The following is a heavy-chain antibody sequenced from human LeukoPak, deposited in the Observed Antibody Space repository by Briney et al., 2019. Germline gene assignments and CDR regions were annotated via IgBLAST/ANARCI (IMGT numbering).Heavy chain of an antibody. CDR1: GYTFTSYY. V-gene: IGHV1-46*01. CDR3: ARGYCSGGTCYLVENWLDP. D-gene: IGHD2-15*01. CDR2: ITPSGGST. J-gene: IGHJ5*02. Sequence: ASVKVSCKASGYTFTSYYMHWVRQAPGQGLEWMGIITPSGGSTTYAQKFQGRVTMTRDTSTSTVYMELSSLRSEDTAVYYCARGYCSGGTCYLVENWLDPWGQGTLVTVSS.